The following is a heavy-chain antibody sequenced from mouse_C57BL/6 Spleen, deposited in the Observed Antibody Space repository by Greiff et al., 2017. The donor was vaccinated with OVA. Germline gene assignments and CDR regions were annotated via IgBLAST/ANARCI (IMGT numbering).Heavy chain of an antibody. CDR3: AGIYMYYFDY. V-gene: IGHV1-82*01. J-gene: IGHJ2*01. D-gene: IGHD2-1*01. Sequence: VLLVESGPELVKPGASVKISCKASGYAFSSYWMNWVKQRPGKGLEWIGRIYPGDGDTNYNGKLKGKATLTADKSSRTAYMQLSSLTSTDSSVYFCAGIYMYYFDYWGQGTTLTVSS. CDR1: GYAFSSYW. CDR2: IYPGDGDT.